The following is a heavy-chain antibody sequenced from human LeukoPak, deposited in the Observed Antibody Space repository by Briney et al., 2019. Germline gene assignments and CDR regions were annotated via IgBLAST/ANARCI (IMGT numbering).Heavy chain of an antibody. V-gene: IGHV1-18*04. CDR1: GYTFTSYG. CDR3: ARDPGSGSQFSYWFDP. D-gene: IGHD3-10*01. Sequence: ASVKVSCKASGYTFTSYGISWVRQAPGQGLEWMGWIGAYNGNTNYAQKLQGRVTMTTDTSTSTAYMELRSLRSDDTAVYYCARDPGSGSQFSYWFDPWGQGTLVTVSS. CDR2: IGAYNGNT. J-gene: IGHJ5*02.